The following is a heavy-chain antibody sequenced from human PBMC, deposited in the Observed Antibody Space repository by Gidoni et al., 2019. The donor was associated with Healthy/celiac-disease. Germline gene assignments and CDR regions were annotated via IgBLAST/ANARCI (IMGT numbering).Heavy chain of an antibody. CDR3: ARAGPSGYYSLPNYFDY. V-gene: IGHV3-30-3*01. D-gene: IGHD3-22*01. J-gene: IGHJ4*02. CDR2: ISYDGSNK. CDR1: GFTFSSYA. Sequence: QVQLVESGGGVVQPGRSLRLSCAASGFTFSSYAMHWVRQAPGKGLEWVAVISYDGSNKYYADSVKGRFTISRDNSKNTLYLQMNSLRAEDTAVYYCARAGPSGYYSLPNYFDYWGQGTLVTVSS.